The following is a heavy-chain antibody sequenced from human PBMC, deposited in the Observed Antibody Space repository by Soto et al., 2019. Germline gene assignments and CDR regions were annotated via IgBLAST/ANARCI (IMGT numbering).Heavy chain of an antibody. CDR3: ASVTFGGIVLAH. CDR2: IYFNGNT. V-gene: IGHV4-59*01. Sequence: SETLSLHCTVSSASFSKYYWTWIRQSPGKGLEWIGYIYFNGNTNYNPSLKRRVTMSIDTSKKQFSLNLSSVTAADTAVYYCASVTFGGIVLAHWGQGALVTVSS. J-gene: IGHJ4*02. D-gene: IGHD3-16*01. CDR1: SASFSKYY.